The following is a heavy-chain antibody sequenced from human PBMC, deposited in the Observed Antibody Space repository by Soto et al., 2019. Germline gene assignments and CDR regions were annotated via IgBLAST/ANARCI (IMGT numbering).Heavy chain of an antibody. CDR1: GSSISSGLYY. V-gene: IGHV4-31*03. CDR3: ARGPDHAKAGY. D-gene: IGHD6-19*01. CDR2: IHYSGII. Sequence: QVQLQESGPGLVKPSQTLSLTCTVSGSSISSGLYYWNWIRHIPGNGLEWIGCIHYSGIIYYHPSLQSRLIISVDTSDNQFSLKLTSVTAADTAVYYCARGPDHAKAGYWGQGILVTVSS. J-gene: IGHJ4*02.